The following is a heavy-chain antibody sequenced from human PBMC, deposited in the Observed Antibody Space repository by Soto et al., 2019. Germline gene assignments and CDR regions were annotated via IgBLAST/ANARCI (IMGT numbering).Heavy chain of an antibody. J-gene: IGHJ5*02. CDR1: GGSFSGYY. V-gene: IGHV4-34*01. CDR3: AREYVLLWFGELLSGWFDP. CDR2: INHSGST. Sequence: SENLSLTCAVYGGSFSGYYWSWIRQPPGKGLEWIGEINHSGSTNYNPSLKSRVTISVDTSKNQFSLKLSSVTAADTAVYYCAREYVLLWFGELLSGWFDPWGQGTLVTVSS. D-gene: IGHD3-10*01.